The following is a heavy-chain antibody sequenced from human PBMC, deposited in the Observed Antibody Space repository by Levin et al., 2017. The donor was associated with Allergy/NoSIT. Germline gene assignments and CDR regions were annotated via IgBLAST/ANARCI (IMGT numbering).Heavy chain of an antibody. CDR1: GFTFSNYA. J-gene: IGHJ4*02. CDR3: AKVGVPASISPSRYDFDS. V-gene: IGHV3-23*01. Sequence: GGSLRLSCAASGFTFSNYAMTWVRQAPGKGLEWISVISASGNSKYYADSVKGRFTISRDNSKNTLYLQMNSLRAEDTAVYYCAKVGVPASISPSRYDFDSWGQGTLVTVSS. D-gene: IGHD2-2*02. CDR2: ISASGNSK.